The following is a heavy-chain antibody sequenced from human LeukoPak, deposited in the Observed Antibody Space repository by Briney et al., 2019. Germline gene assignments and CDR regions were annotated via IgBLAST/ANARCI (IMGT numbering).Heavy chain of an antibody. CDR2: TYYRSKWYN. Sequence: SQTLPLTCAISGDSVSSDSAAWNWIRQSPSRGLEWLGRTYYRSKWYNDYAVSVKSRITINPDTSKNQFSLQLNSVTPEDTAVYYCARGEYCSGGSCYSALDYWGQGTLVTVSS. CDR3: ARGEYCSGGSCYSALDY. CDR1: GDSVSSDSAA. J-gene: IGHJ4*02. D-gene: IGHD2-15*01. V-gene: IGHV6-1*01.